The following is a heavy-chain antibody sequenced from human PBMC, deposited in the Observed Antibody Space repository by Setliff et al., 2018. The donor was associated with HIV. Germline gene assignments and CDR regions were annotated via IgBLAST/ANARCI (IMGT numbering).Heavy chain of an antibody. D-gene: IGHD4-17*01. J-gene: IGHJ4*02. CDR2: TRNKAESYTT. V-gene: IGHV3-72*01. Sequence: GGSLRLSCAASGFTFSDYYMDWVRQAPGKGLEWVGRTRNKAESYTTDHAASVKGRFIISRDDSKNLLYLQMKSLKSEDTAVYYCARAHDFGDYAPGYWGQGTLVTVSS. CDR3: ARAHDFGDYAPGY. CDR1: GFTFSDYY.